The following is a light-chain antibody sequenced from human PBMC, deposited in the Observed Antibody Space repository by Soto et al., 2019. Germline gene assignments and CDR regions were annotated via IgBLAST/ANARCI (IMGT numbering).Light chain of an antibody. CDR3: QQYGSSLFT. CDR1: QTVSSKY. V-gene: IGKV3-20*01. CDR2: GTS. J-gene: IGKJ3*01. Sequence: EIVLTQSPGTLSLSPGERATLSCRASQTVSSKYLAWYQQKPGQAPRVLIYGTSIRASGVPERFSGGGSGTDFTLTITRLEPEDFAVYYCQQYGSSLFTFGPGTKVDFK.